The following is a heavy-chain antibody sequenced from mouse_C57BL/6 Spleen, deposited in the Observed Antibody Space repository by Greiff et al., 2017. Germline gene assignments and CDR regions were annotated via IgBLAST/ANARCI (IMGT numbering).Heavy chain of an antibody. CDR3: ARSHYGSSYVPFAY. J-gene: IGHJ3*01. Sequence: VMLVESGPGLVQPSQSLSITCTASGFSLTSYGVHWVRQSPGKGLEWLGVIWSGGSTDYNAAFISRLSISKDNSKSQVFFKMNSLQADDTAIYYCARSHYGSSYVPFAYWGQGTLVTVSA. D-gene: IGHD1-1*01. CDR1: GFSLTSYG. CDR2: IWSGGST. V-gene: IGHV2-2*01.